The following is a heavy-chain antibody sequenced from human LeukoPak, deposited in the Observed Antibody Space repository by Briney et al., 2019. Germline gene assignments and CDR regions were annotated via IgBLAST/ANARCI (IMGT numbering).Heavy chain of an antibody. D-gene: IGHD6-13*01. CDR2: IKQDGSEK. CDR1: GFTFSSYA. V-gene: IGHV3-7*01. CDR3: ARDRQQLVRSNWFDP. Sequence: PGGSLRLSCAASGFTFSSYAMSWVRQAPGKGLEWVANIKQDGSEKYYVDSVKGRFTISRDNAKNSLYLQMNSLRAEDTAVYYCARDRQQLVRSNWFDPWGQGTLVTVSS. J-gene: IGHJ5*02.